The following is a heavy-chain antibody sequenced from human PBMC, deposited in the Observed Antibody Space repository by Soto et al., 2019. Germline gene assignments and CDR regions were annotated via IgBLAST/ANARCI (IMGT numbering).Heavy chain of an antibody. V-gene: IGHV4-4*07. CDR3: ARGYWSWELYYSGMYF. CDR1: GGSISSYY. J-gene: IGHJ6*04. CDR2: IYTSGST. D-gene: IGHD1-26*01. Sequence: SKTLSLTCTISGGSISSYYWSWIRQPAGKGLEWIGRIYTSGSTNYNPSLKSRVTMSVDTSKNQFSLKLSSVTAADTAVYCCARGYWSWELYYSGMYFYGKGDTVTV.